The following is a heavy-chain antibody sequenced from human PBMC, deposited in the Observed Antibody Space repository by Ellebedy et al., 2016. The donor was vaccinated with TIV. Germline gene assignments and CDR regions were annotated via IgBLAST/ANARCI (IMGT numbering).Heavy chain of an antibody. CDR2: IIPIFGTA. Sequence: ASVKVSCXASGGTFSSYAISWVRQAPGQGLEWMGGIIPIFGTANYAQKFQGRVTITADESTSTAYMMLSSLRSEDTAVYYCARGAAVATIRLYYYYGMDVWGQGTTVTVSS. V-gene: IGHV1-69*13. CDR3: ARGAAVATIRLYYYYGMDV. J-gene: IGHJ6*02. CDR1: GGTFSSYA. D-gene: IGHD5-12*01.